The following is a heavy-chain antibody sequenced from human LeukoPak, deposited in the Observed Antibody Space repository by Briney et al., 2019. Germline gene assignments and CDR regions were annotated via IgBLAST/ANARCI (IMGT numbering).Heavy chain of an antibody. CDR2: IYYSGST. CDR1: GGSISSYY. J-gene: IGHJ3*02. Sequence: SETLSLTCTVSGGSISSYYWSWIRQPPGKGLEWIGYIYYSGSTNYNPSLKSRVTISVDTSKNQFSLKLSSVTAADTVVYYCAREVGATADGAFDIWGQGTMVTVSS. V-gene: IGHV4-59*01. CDR3: AREVGATADGAFDI. D-gene: IGHD1-26*01.